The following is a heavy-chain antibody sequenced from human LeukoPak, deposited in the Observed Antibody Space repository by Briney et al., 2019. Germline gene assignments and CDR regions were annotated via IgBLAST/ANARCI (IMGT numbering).Heavy chain of an antibody. CDR3: SKSFETSGYYGPDAFEI. V-gene: IGHV3-66*01. Sequence: PGGSLRLSCAASGFSVSRNFMTWVRQPPGKGLEWVSIMYGDGSTYNADSVKGRFTISSDNSNNTVFLQMNSLRAEDTAVYYCSKSFETSGYYGPDAFEIWGQGTMVTVAS. CDR1: GFSVSRNF. CDR2: MYGDGST. J-gene: IGHJ3*02. D-gene: IGHD3-22*01.